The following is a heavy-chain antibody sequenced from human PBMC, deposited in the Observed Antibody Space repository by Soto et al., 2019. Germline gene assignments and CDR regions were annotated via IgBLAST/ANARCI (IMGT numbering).Heavy chain of an antibody. J-gene: IGHJ4*02. Sequence: QVRLQESGPGLVKPSQTLSLTCTVSGGSISSGDYFWSWVRQPPGKGLEWIGYIYYTGSTSYNPSLKSRITMSVDSSKNQFSLIVGSVTAADTAVYFCARDVGYYRLYDYWGQGTLVTVSS. D-gene: IGHD3-3*01. CDR2: IYYTGST. CDR3: ARDVGYYRLYDY. CDR1: GGSISSGDYF. V-gene: IGHV4-30-4*01.